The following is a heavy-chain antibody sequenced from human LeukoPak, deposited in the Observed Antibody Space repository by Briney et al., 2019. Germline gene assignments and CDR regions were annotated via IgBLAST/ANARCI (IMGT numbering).Heavy chain of an antibody. CDR2: IYYSGSA. Sequence: PSETLSLTCTVSGGPISSYYWSWIRQPPGKGLEWIGYIYYSGSANYNPSLKSRVTISVDTSKNQFSLKLSSVTAADTAVYYCARGKGAAGNLDNWGQGSLVTVSS. V-gene: IGHV4-59*01. D-gene: IGHD6-13*01. J-gene: IGHJ4*02. CDR1: GGPISSYY. CDR3: ARGKGAAGNLDN.